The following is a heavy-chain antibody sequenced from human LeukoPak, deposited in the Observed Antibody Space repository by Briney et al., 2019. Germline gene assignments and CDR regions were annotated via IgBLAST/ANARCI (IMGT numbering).Heavy chain of an antibody. Sequence: GGSLRLSCAASGFTFSSYGMNWVRQAPGKGLEWVSFISSSGIYIYYADSVKGRFTISRDNAKNSLHLQMNSLRAEDTAEYYCARVGAHSYGMDVWGQGTTVTVSS. CDR2: ISSSGIYI. D-gene: IGHD3-16*01. CDR3: ARVGAHSYGMDV. J-gene: IGHJ6*02. V-gene: IGHV3-21*01. CDR1: GFTFSSYG.